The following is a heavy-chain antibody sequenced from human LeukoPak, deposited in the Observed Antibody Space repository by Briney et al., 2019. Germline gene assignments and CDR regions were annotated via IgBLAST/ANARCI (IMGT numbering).Heavy chain of an antibody. J-gene: IGHJ4*02. D-gene: IGHD5-18*01. V-gene: IGHV3-23*01. CDR1: GFTISSYW. Sequence: GGSLRLSCAASGFTISSYWMSWVRQAPGKGLEWVSAISGSGGSTYYADSVKGRFTISRDNSKNTLYLQMNSLRAEDTAVYYCAKAPRAMGFDYWGQGTLVTVSS. CDR2: ISGSGGST. CDR3: AKAPRAMGFDY.